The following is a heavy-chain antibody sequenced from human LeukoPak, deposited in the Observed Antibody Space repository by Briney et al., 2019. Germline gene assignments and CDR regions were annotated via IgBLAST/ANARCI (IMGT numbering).Heavy chain of an antibody. J-gene: IGHJ4*02. CDR1: GFTFSSYA. D-gene: IGHD3-10*01. CDR3: AKDLDYYGSGSAFDY. Sequence: GGSLRLSCAASGFTFSSYAMSWVRQAPGKGLEWVSAISGSGGSTFYADSVKGRFTISRDNSKNTLYLQMNSLRAEDTAVYYCAKDLDYYGSGSAFDYWGQGTLVTVSS. CDR2: ISGSGGST. V-gene: IGHV3-23*01.